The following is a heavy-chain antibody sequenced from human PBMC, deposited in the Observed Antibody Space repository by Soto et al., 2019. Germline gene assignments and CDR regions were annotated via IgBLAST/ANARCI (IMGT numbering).Heavy chain of an antibody. V-gene: IGHV3-23*01. CDR2: ISGSGGST. CDR1: GFTFSSYA. Sequence: EVQLLEFGGGLVQPGGSLRLSCAASGFTFSSYAMSWVRQAPGKGLDWVSTISGSGGSTYYADSVKGRFTISRDNSRTTRNLQMNSLRDEDTAVYSCAKDSKGGNGYGGWFDPWCQGTLVTASS. J-gene: IGHJ5*02. CDR3: AKDSKGGNGYGGWFDP. D-gene: IGHD3-3*01.